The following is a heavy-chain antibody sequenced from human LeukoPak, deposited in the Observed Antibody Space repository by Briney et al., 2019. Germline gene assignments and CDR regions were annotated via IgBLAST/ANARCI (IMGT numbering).Heavy chain of an antibody. CDR3: ARLGATYFDD. CDR1: GYSISSDYY. CDR2: IYHSGST. V-gene: IGHV4-38-2*02. Sequence: SETLSLTCTVSGYSISSDYYWGWIRQPPGKGLEWIGFIYHSGSTYYNPSLKSRVTMSVDTSKNQFSLKLTSVTAADTAMYYCARLGATYFDDWGQGTLVTVSS. D-gene: IGHD1-26*01. J-gene: IGHJ4*02.